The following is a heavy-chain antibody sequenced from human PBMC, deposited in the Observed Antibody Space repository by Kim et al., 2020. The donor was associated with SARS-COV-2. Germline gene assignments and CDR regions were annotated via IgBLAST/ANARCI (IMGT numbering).Heavy chain of an antibody. Sequence: YGGKTTYPASVKGRFTISKDDSKSIAYLQMNSLKTEDTSVYYCTRGGGDYWGQGTLVTVSS. V-gene: IGHV3-49*02. J-gene: IGHJ4*02. CDR3: TRGGGDY. D-gene: IGHD3-16*01. CDR2: YGGKT.